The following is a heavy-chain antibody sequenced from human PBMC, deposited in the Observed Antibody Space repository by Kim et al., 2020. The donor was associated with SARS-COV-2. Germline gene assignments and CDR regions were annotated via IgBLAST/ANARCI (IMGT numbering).Heavy chain of an antibody. V-gene: IGHV3-74*03. CDR1: GFTFTTYW. CDR2: INNDGSST. CDR3: ARDLSS. D-gene: IGHD2-2*01. J-gene: IGHJ4*02. Sequence: GGSLRLSCATSGFTFTTYWMHWIRQAPGKGLMWVSRINNDGSSTVYADSVKGRFTISRDNAKNTLYLQMNSLRAEDTALYYCARDLSSWGQGTLVTVSS.